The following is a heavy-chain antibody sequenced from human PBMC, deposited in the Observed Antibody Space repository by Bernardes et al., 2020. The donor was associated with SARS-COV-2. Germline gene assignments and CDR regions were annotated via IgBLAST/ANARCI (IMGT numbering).Heavy chain of an antibody. CDR2: ISPTSGAT. Sequence: ASVKVYCKASGYTFSAYYIHWLRQAPGQGFEWMGWISPTSGATNYAQKFQGRVTMTRDTAISTEYMQLSRLTSDDTAVYYCARTFYYDRGGDSVFDQWGQGTLVSVSS. J-gene: IGHJ4*02. CDR1: GYTFSAYY. D-gene: IGHD2-21*01. CDR3: ARTFYYDRGGDSVFDQ. V-gene: IGHV1-2*02.